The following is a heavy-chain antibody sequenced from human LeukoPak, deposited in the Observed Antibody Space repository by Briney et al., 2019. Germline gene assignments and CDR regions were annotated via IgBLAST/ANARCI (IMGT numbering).Heavy chain of an antibody. J-gene: IGHJ4*02. Sequence: SETLSLTCTVSGGSISSYYWSWIRQPPGKGLGWIGYIYYSGSTNYNPTLKSRVTISVDTSKNQFSLKLSSVTAADTAVYYCARGPGYDYVWGSYRYAPFDYWGQGTLVTVSS. CDR2: IYYSGST. CDR3: ARGPGYDYVWGSYRYAPFDY. V-gene: IGHV4-59*01. CDR1: GGSISSYY. D-gene: IGHD3-16*02.